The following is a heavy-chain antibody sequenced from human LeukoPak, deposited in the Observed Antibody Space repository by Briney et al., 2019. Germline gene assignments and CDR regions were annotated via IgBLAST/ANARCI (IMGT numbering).Heavy chain of an antibody. D-gene: IGHD4-17*01. V-gene: IGHV4-39*01. Sequence: PSETLSLTCTVSGGSISSSSYYWGWIRQPPGKGLEWIGSIYYSGSTYYNPSLKSRVTISVDTSKNQFSLKLSSVTAADTAVYYCARHQAQGRLQMTTVTTLDYWGQGTLVTVSS. CDR1: GGSISSSSYY. CDR3: ARHQAQGRLQMTTVTTLDY. J-gene: IGHJ4*02. CDR2: IYYSGST.